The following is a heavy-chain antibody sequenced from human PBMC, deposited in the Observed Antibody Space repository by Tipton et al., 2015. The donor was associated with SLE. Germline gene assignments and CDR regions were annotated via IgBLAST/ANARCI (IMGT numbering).Heavy chain of an antibody. D-gene: IGHD2-8*01. CDR3: ARDCTTGVCSTPSFDY. V-gene: IGHV4-34*01. CDR1: GGSFSDYS. CDR2: INHSGST. J-gene: IGHJ4*02. Sequence: LRLSCAVYGGSFSDYSWSWIRQPPGKGLEWIGEINHSGSTNYNPSLKSRVTISIDTSKNQFSLRLSSVTAADTAVYYCARDCTTGVCSTPSFDYWGQGTLVTVAP.